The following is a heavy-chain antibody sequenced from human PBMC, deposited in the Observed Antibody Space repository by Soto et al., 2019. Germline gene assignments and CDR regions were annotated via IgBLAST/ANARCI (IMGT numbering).Heavy chain of an antibody. CDR3: ARSVDP. Sequence: SETLSLTCTFSGGSISSGGYYLSWIRQHPGKGLEWIGYIFYSGTTYYNPSLKSRVTISVDTSKNQFSLKLSSVTAADTAVYYCARSVDPWGQGTLVTV. J-gene: IGHJ5*02. CDR1: GGSISSGGYY. V-gene: IGHV4-31*03. CDR2: IFYSGTT.